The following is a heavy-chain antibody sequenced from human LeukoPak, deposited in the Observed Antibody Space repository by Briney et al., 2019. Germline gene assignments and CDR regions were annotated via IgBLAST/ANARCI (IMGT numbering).Heavy chain of an antibody. D-gene: IGHD7-27*01. Sequence: GGSLRLSCAASGFTFSNAWMSWVRQAPGKGLEWVGRIKSETDGGTTDYAAPVKGRFTISRDDSKNTLYLHMSSLKTEDTAVYYCTALWGFAFDIWGQGTLVTVFS. CDR2: IKSETDGGTT. CDR3: TALWGFAFDI. CDR1: GFTFSNAW. J-gene: IGHJ3*02. V-gene: IGHV3-15*01.